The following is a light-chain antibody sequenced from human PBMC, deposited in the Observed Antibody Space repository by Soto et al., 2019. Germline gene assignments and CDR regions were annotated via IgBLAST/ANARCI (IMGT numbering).Light chain of an antibody. CDR3: AAWDDSLNGYV. CDR1: TSNIGTNY. Sequence: QAVLTQPPSASETPGQRVTISCSGGTSNIGTNYVYWYQHLPGRAPKLLIYNNNQRPSGVPDRFSGSKSGTSASLAISGLQSEDEADYYCAAWDDSLNGYVFGTGTKLTVL. J-gene: IGLJ1*01. CDR2: NNN. V-gene: IGLV1-44*01.